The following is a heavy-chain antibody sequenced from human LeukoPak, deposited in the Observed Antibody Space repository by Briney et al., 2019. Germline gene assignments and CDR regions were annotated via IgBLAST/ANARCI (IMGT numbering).Heavy chain of an antibody. Sequence: GGSLRLSCAASGFSFDDYGMSWVRQAPGKGLEWVSAISGSGGSTYYADSVKGRFTISRDNSKNTLYLQMNSLRAEDTAVYYCAKSEYYYYYYMDVWGKGTTVTVSS. CDR3: AKSEYYYYYYMDV. J-gene: IGHJ6*03. CDR1: GFSFDDYG. V-gene: IGHV3-23*01. CDR2: ISGSGGST. D-gene: IGHD1-14*01.